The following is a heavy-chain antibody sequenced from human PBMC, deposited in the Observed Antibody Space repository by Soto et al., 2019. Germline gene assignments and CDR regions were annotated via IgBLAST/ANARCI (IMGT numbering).Heavy chain of an antibody. V-gene: IGHV4-31*03. J-gene: IGHJ6*03. CDR1: GGSISSGGYY. Sequence: SETLSLTCTVSGGSISSGGYYWILIRQHPGKGLEWIGYIYYSGSTYYNPSLKSRVTISVDTSKNQFSLKLSSVTAADTAVYYCARATVGTISPLRTLNYYYYYYMDVWGKGTTVTVSS. D-gene: IGHD4-17*01. CDR2: IYYSGST. CDR3: ARATVGTISPLRTLNYYYYYYMDV.